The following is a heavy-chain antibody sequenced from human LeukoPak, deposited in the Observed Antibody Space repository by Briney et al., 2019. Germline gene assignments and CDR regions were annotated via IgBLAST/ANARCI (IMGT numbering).Heavy chain of an antibody. V-gene: IGHV3-74*01. J-gene: IGHJ4*02. Sequence: GGSLRLSCAASGFTFSSYWMHWVRQAPGKGLVWVSRINSDGSSTSYADSVKGRFTISRDNAKNTLYLQMNSLRAEDTAVYYCARGYDSSGRVFDYWGQGTLVTVSS. D-gene: IGHD3-22*01. CDR2: INSDGSST. CDR3: ARGYDSSGRVFDY. CDR1: GFTFSSYW.